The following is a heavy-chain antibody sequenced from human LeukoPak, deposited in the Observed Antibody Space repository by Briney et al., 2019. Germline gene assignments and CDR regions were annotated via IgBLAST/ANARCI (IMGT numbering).Heavy chain of an antibody. CDR3: ARDLYDSSGYYGY. CDR1: GFTFSSYA. Sequence: GGSLRLSCAASGFTFSSYAMSWVRQAPGKGLEWVSSISSSSSYIYYADSVKGRFTISRDNAKNSLYLQMNSLRAEDTAVYYCARDLYDSSGYYGYWGQGTLVTVSS. J-gene: IGHJ4*02. D-gene: IGHD3-22*01. V-gene: IGHV3-21*01. CDR2: ISSSSSYI.